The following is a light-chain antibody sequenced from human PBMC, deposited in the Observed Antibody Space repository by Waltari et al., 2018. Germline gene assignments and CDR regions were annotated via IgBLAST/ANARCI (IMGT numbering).Light chain of an antibody. CDR3: QTYDGTTIL. CDR2: QDN. V-gene: IGLV3-1*01. J-gene: IGLJ2*01. Sequence: WYQQRPGQSPVLVIYQDNNRPSVIPERFSGSGSETTATLTISGTQVGDEADYYCQTYDGTTILFGGGTKLTVL.